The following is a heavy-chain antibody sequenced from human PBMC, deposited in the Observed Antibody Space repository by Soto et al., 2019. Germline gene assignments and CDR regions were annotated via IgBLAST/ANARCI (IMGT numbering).Heavy chain of an antibody. CDR3: ARRGSSSWYGY. V-gene: IGHV4-39*01. CDR2: IYYSGST. Sequence: QLQLQESGPGLVKPSETLSLTCTVSGGSISSSSYYWGWIRQPPGKGLEWIGSIYYSGSTYYNPSLKSRVTISVEPSKNQFSLKLSSVTAADTAVYYCARRGSSSWYGYWGQGTLVTVSS. D-gene: IGHD6-13*01. J-gene: IGHJ4*02. CDR1: GGSISSSSYY.